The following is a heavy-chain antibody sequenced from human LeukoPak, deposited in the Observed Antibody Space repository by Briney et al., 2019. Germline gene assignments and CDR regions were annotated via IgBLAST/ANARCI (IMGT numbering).Heavy chain of an antibody. CDR3: ARVGGTNYYYYGMDV. CDR1: GGSISSYY. Sequence: SETLSLTCTVSGGSISSYYWSWIRQPPGKGLEWIGYIYYSGSTYYNPSLKSRVTISVDTSKNQFSLKLSSVTAADTAVYCCARVGGTNYYYYGMDVWGQGTTVTVSS. D-gene: IGHD1-1*01. J-gene: IGHJ6*02. V-gene: IGHV4-59*01. CDR2: IYYSGST.